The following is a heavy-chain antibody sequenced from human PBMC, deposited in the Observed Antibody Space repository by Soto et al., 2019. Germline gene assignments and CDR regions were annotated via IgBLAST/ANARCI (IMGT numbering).Heavy chain of an antibody. J-gene: IGHJ5*02. CDR2: IYPGDSDT. D-gene: IGHD2-2*01. CDR3: ARGYCTTTICYPWVDP. V-gene: IGHV5-51*01. Sequence: GESLKISCTGFVYSFTSDWIGWVLQIPGKGLEWMGIIYPGDSDTRYSPSFQGQVTISADKAITTAYLQWSSLKESDTAIYSCARGYCTTTICYPWVDPWGKGTLFPVSS. CDR1: VYSFTSDW.